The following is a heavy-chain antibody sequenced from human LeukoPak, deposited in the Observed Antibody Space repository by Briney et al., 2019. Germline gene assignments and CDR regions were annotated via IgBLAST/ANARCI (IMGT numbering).Heavy chain of an antibody. Sequence: GGPLRLSCTASGFTFSSYTMNWVRQAPGKGLEWASSISPSGSSTWHADSVKGRFTISRDNAKNSVHLQMTNQRVDDTAVYYCGRDFLGESGAGGPWGQGILVTVSS. V-gene: IGHV3-21*01. CDR1: GFTFSSYT. CDR2: ISPSGSST. CDR3: GRDFLGESGAGGP. J-gene: IGHJ5*02. D-gene: IGHD3-10*01.